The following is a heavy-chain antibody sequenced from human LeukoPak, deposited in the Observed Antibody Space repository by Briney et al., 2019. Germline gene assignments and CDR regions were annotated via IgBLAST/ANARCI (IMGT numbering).Heavy chain of an antibody. Sequence: ASVKVSCKASGYTFTRFDIHWVRQATGQGLEWMGWMNPNSGNTGYAQKFQGRLTMTRSTSISTAYMEMSSLRSEDTAVYYCARAPFPPGDNYWGQGTLVTVSS. V-gene: IGHV1-8*01. CDR2: MNPNSGNT. CDR3: ARAPFPPGDNY. D-gene: IGHD2/OR15-2a*01. J-gene: IGHJ4*02. CDR1: GYTFTRFD.